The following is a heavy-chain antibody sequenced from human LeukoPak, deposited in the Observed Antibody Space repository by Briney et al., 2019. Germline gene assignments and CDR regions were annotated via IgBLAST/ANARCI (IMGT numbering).Heavy chain of an antibody. Sequence: GGSLRLSCAVSGFTFSDYYMSWVRQAPGKGLEWVGRIKSKTDGGTTDYAAPVKGRFTISRDDSKNTLYLQMNSLKTEDTAVYYCTTGSGIVGATDVDYWGQGTLVTVSS. CDR1: GFTFSDYY. CDR3: TTGSGIVGATDVDY. CDR2: IKSKTDGGTT. J-gene: IGHJ4*02. D-gene: IGHD1-26*01. V-gene: IGHV3-15*01.